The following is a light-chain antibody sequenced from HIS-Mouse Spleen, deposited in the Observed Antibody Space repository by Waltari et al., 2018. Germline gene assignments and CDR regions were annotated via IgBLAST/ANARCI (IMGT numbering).Light chain of an antibody. CDR2: DDS. V-gene: IGLV3-21*03. Sequence: SYVLTQPPSVSVAPGKTARITCGGNNIGSKSVHWYQQKPGQAPVLVVYDDSDRPSGIPGRFVGSNPGNTATLTISRVEAGDEADYYCQVWDSSSDHLVFGGGTKLTVL. CDR1: NIGSKS. J-gene: IGLJ2*01. CDR3: QVWDSSSDHLV.